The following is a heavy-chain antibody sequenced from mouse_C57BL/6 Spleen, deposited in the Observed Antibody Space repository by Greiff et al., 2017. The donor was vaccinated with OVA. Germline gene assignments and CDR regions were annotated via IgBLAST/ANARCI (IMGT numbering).Heavy chain of an antibody. CDR3: ARAGSYYSNYFDAMDY. CDR2: IDPSDSYT. V-gene: IGHV1-50*01. Sequence: QVQLKQPGAELVKPGASVKLSCKASGYTFTSYWMQWVTQRPGQGLEWIGEIDPSDSYTNYNQKFKGKATLTVDTSSSTAYMPLSSLTSEDSAVYYCARAGSYYSNYFDAMDYWGQGTSVTVSS. CDR1: GYTFTSYW. D-gene: IGHD2-5*01. J-gene: IGHJ4*01.